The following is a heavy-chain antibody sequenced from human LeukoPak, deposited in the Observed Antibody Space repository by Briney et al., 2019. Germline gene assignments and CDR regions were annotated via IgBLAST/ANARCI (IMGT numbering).Heavy chain of an antibody. J-gene: IGHJ5*02. CDR1: GYTFTGYY. CDR3: ARDPEYSSSSVFRFDP. CDR2: INPNSGGT. D-gene: IGHD6-6*01. Sequence: ASVKVSCKASGYTFTGYYMHWVRQAPGQGLEWMGWINPNSGGTNYAQKFQGRVTMTRDTSISTAYMELSRLRSDDTAVYYCARDPEYSSSSVFRFDPWGQGTLVTVSS. V-gene: IGHV1-2*02.